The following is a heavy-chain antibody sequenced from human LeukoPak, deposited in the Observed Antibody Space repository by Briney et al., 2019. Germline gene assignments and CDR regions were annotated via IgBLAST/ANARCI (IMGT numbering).Heavy chain of an antibody. J-gene: IGHJ4*02. CDR3: ARGGYSYGIDY. D-gene: IGHD5-18*01. V-gene: IGHV3-20*04. CDR2: INWNGGST. Sequence: GGSLRLSCEASGFTLDDYGMSWVRQVSGKGLEWVSGINWNGGSTGYADSVKGRFTISRDNAKNSLYLQMNSLRAEDTALYYCARGGYSYGIDYWGQGTLVTVSS. CDR1: GFTLDDYG.